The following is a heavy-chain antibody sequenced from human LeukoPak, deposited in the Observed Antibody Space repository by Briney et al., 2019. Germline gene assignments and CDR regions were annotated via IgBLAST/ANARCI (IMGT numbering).Heavy chain of an antibody. D-gene: IGHD6-13*01. Sequence: GGSLRLSCAASGFTFSSYGVHWVRQAPGKGLEWVAVISYDGSNKYYADSVKGRFTISRDNSKNTLYLQMNSLRAEDTAVYYCAKDWVAAADYWGQGTLVTVSS. CDR2: ISYDGSNK. CDR1: GFTFSSYG. J-gene: IGHJ4*02. V-gene: IGHV3-30*18. CDR3: AKDWVAAADY.